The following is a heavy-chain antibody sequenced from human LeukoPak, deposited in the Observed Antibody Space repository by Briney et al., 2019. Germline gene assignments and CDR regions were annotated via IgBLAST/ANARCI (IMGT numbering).Heavy chain of an antibody. V-gene: IGHV3-53*01. J-gene: IGHJ6*02. CDR3: ARDRGIMVRGAPHGMDV. D-gene: IGHD3-10*01. CDR2: IYSGGST. Sequence: PGGSLRLSCAASGFTVSSNYMSWVRQAPGKGLEWVSVIYSGGSTYYADSVKGRFTISRDNSKNTLYLQMNSLRAEDTAVYYCARDRGIMVRGAPHGMDVWGQGTTVTVSS. CDR1: GFTVSSNY.